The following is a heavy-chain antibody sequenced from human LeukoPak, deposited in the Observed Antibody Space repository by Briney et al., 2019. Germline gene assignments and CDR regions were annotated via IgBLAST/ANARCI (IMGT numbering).Heavy chain of an antibody. J-gene: IGHJ4*02. V-gene: IGHV3-53*01. Sequence: GGPLRLSCAASGFTVSSNYMSWVRQAPGKGLEWVSVIYSGGSTYYADSVKGRFTISRDNSKNTLYLQMNSLRAEDTAVYYCAYSSGYYYSFDYWGQGTLVTVSS. CDR3: AYSSGYYYSFDY. CDR1: GFTVSSNY. CDR2: IYSGGST. D-gene: IGHD3-22*01.